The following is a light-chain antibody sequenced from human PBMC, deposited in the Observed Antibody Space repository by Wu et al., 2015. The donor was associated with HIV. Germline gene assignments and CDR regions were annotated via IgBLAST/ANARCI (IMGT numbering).Light chain of an antibody. CDR3: QQYGSSRGT. Sequence: EIVLTQSPGTLSLSPGERATLSCRASQSVSSSYLAWYQQKPGQAPRLLIYDASSRATGIPARFSGSGSGTEFTLTISRLEPEDFAVYYCQQYGSSRGTFGQGTKVEVK. CDR1: QSVSSSY. V-gene: IGKV3-20*01. CDR2: DAS. J-gene: IGKJ1*01.